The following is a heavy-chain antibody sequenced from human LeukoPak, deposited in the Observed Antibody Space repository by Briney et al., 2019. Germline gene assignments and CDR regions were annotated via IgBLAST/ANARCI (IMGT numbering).Heavy chain of an antibody. CDR2: INQDGRDK. Sequence: GGSLRLSCAASGFTFSSDWMSWVRQARGKGLEWVANINQDGRDKSYVDSVRGRFTISRDNARNSLYLQMNSLRAEDTAMYYCAGGAGYWGQGTLVTVSS. CDR3: AGGAGY. CDR1: GFTFSSDW. J-gene: IGHJ4*02. V-gene: IGHV3-7*01.